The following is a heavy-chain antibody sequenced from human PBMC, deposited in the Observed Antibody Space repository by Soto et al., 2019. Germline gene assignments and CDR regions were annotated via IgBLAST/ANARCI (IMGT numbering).Heavy chain of an antibody. Sequence: SETLSLTCSVSGGSISTYYWGWIRQPPGKGLEWIGYIFYNGKTNYNPSLESRVSISVDTSKKQFSLKPSSVTAADTAVYYCARHFPIGNNWNYFDYWGQGTLVTVSS. CDR2: IFYNGKT. V-gene: IGHV4-59*01. J-gene: IGHJ4*02. D-gene: IGHD1-1*01. CDR3: ARHFPIGNNWNYFDY. CDR1: GGSISTYY.